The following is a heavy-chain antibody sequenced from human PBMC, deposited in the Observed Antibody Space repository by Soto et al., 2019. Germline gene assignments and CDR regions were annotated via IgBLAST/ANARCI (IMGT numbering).Heavy chain of an antibody. V-gene: IGHV3-21*01. D-gene: IGHD6-13*01. CDR1: GFNFSSYS. J-gene: IGHJ5*02. Sequence: PGGSLRLSCAASGFNFSSYSMNWVRQAPGKGLEWVSSITSRSSYIYYADSVKGRFTISREKAKNSLYLQMNSMRAEDTAVYYCARAIAAGTWWFEPWGQGAVVTVSS. CDR3: ARAIAAGTWWFEP. CDR2: ITSRSSYI.